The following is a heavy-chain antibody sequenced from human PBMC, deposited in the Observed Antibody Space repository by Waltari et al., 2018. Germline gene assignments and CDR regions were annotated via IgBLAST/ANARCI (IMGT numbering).Heavy chain of an antibody. CDR2: IWYDGSMK. CDR3: ARPDYRSSYYYYGMDV. D-gene: IGHD4-4*01. V-gene: IGHV3-33*01. J-gene: IGHJ6*02. Sequence: QVQLVESGGGVVQPGRSLRLSCAASGFTFSIYGMHWVRQAPGKGLDWLAVIWYDGSMKDYADSVKGRFTLARDNSKNTLYLQMNSLRHEDTAVYYCARPDYRSSYYYYGMDVWGQGTTVTVSS. CDR1: GFTFSIYG.